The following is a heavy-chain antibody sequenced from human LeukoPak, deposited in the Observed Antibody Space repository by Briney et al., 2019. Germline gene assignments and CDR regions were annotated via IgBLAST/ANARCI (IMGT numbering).Heavy chain of an antibody. CDR2: IYTSGST. D-gene: IGHD3-22*01. CDR3: ARRAKGYYYDSSGYPAGYMDV. Sequence: SETLSLTCTVSGGSISSYYWSWIRQPPGKGLEWIGYIYTSGSTNYNSSLKSRVTISVDTSKDQFSLKLSSVTAADTAVYYCARRAKGYYYDSSGYPAGYMDVWGKGTTVTVSS. CDR1: GGSISSYY. V-gene: IGHV4-4*09. J-gene: IGHJ6*03.